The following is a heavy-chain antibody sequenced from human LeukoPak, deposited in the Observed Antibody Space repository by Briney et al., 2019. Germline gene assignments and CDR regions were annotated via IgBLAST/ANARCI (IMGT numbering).Heavy chain of an antibody. J-gene: IGHJ6*02. CDR1: GFTFSSYG. V-gene: IGHV3-30*18. D-gene: IGHD2-15*01. CDR3: AKEHDFDIVGGHYYYYGMDV. CDR2: ISYDGSNK. Sequence: GRSLRLSCAASGFTFSSYGMHWVRQAPGKGLEWVAVISYDGSNKYYADSVKGRFTISRDNSKNTLYLQMNSLRAEDTAVYYCAKEHDFDIVGGHYYYYGMDVWGQGTTVTVSS.